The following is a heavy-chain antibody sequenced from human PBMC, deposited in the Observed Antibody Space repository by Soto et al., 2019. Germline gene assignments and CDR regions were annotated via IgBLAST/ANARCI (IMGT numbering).Heavy chain of an antibody. J-gene: IGHJ4*02. CDR2: IYYSGRT. CDR3: ARQRTTVVTQAYFDH. D-gene: IGHD2-21*02. Sequence: PSETLSLTCIVPGESISISSYYWGCIRQPPGKGLECIGSIYYSGRTYYNPSFKSRVTISIDTSKNQFSLKLSSVTATDTAVYYCARQRTTVVTQAYFDHWGQGALVTVSS. V-gene: IGHV4-39*01. CDR1: GESISISSYY.